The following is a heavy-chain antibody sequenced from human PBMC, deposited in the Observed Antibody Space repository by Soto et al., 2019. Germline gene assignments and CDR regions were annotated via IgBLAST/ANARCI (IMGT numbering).Heavy chain of an antibody. J-gene: IGHJ5*02. CDR3: AKGGYCRRNSCYFATNCFDV. V-gene: IGHV3-23*01. CDR1: GFTFRSYA. CDR2: ISGSGGST. Sequence: PGGSLRLSCAASGFTFRSYAMSWVRQAPGKGLEWVSAISGSGGSTHYADSVKGRFTISRDNSKNTLYLQMNSLRAEDTSLYYSAKGGYCRRNSCYFATNCFDVWGQGTPVTVSS. D-gene: IGHD2-2*01.